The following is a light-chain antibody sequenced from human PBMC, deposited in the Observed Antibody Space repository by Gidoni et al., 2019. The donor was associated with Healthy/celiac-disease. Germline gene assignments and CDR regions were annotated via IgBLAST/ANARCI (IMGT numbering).Light chain of an antibody. Sequence: DIQMTQSPSSLSASVGVIVTITCRPTQSISSYLNWYQQKPGKAPKLLIYAASSLQSGVPSRFSGSGSGTDFTLTISSLQPEDFATYYCQQSYSTPITFGQGTRLEIK. J-gene: IGKJ5*01. V-gene: IGKV1-39*01. CDR1: QSISSY. CDR3: QQSYSTPIT. CDR2: AAS.